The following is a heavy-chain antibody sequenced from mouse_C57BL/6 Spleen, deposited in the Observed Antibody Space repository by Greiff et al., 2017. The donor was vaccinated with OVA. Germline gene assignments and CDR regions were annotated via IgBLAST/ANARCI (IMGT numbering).Heavy chain of an antibody. CDR1: GFSLTSYG. V-gene: IGHV2-6*03. CDR3: ARDYGSSSYAMDY. D-gene: IGHD1-1*01. J-gene: IGHJ4*01. CDR2: IWSDGST. Sequence: VKLVESGPGLVAPSQSLSITCTVSGFSLTSYGVHWVRQPPGKGLEWLVVIWSDGSTTYNSALKSRLSISKDNSKSQVFLIMNSLQTDDTAMYYCARDYGSSSYAMDYWGQGTSVTVSS.